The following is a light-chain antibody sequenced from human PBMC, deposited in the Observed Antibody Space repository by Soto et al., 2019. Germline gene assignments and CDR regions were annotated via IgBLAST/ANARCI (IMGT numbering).Light chain of an antibody. CDR1: QSISNW. Sequence: DIQMTQSPSTLSASVGDRVTITCRASQSISNWLVWYQQKPGKAPKLLIYDVSRLESGVPSRFSGSGSGTEFTLTISSLPPDDFATYYCQQYNSYPGTFGQGTKVEIK. CDR2: DVS. CDR3: QQYNSYPGT. V-gene: IGKV1-5*01. J-gene: IGKJ1*01.